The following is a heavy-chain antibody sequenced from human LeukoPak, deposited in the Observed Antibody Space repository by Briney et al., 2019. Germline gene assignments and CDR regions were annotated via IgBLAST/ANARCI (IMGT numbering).Heavy chain of an antibody. V-gene: IGHV3-53*01. J-gene: IGHJ4*02. CDR3: ARARPGVAGFFDY. CDR1: GFTVSSNY. Sequence: GGSLRLSCAASGFTVSSNYMSWVRQAPGKGLEWVSVIYSGGSTYYADSVKGRFTISRDNSKNTLYLQMNSPRAEDTAVYYCARARPGVAGFFDYWGQGTLVTVSS. CDR2: IYSGGST. D-gene: IGHD6-19*01.